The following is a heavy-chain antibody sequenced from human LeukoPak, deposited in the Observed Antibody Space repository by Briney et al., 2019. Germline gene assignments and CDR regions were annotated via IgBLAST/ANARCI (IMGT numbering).Heavy chain of an antibody. D-gene: IGHD6-19*01. CDR1: GGTFSSYA. V-gene: IGHV1-69*04. CDR2: IIPILGIA. CDR3: SAVAGMKVGNSRTPIDY. Sequence: SVKVSCKASGGTFSSYAISWVRQAPGQGLEWMGRIIPILGIANYAQKFQGRVTITADKSTSTAYMELSSLRSEDTAVYYCSAVAGMKVGNSRTPIDYWGQGTLVTVSS. J-gene: IGHJ4*02.